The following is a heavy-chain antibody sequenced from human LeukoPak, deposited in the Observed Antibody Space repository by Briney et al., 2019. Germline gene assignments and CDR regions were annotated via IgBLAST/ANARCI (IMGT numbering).Heavy chain of an antibody. D-gene: IGHD3-22*01. Sequence: GGSLRLSCAASGFTFSNAWMNWVRQAPGKGLEWVGRIKSRTDGGTTDYAAPVKGRFTISRDDSKNTLYLQMNSLKTEDTAVYYCSTTYYYDSSEGYWGQGTLVTVSS. V-gene: IGHV3-15*07. CDR3: STTYYYDSSEGY. CDR2: IKSRTDGGTT. J-gene: IGHJ4*02. CDR1: GFTFSNAW.